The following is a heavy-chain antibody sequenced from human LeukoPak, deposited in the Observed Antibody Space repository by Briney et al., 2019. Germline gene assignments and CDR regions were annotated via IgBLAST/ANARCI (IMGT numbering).Heavy chain of an antibody. Sequence: SETLSLTCTVSGGSISSSSYYWGWIRQPRGKGLEWIGSIYYSGSTYYNPSLKSRVTISVDTSKNQFSLKLSSVTAADTAVYYCARSSGYYLVRGYWGQGTLVTVSS. CDR3: ARSSGYYLVRGY. J-gene: IGHJ4*02. V-gene: IGHV4-39*01. CDR2: IYYSGST. CDR1: GGSISSSSYY. D-gene: IGHD3-22*01.